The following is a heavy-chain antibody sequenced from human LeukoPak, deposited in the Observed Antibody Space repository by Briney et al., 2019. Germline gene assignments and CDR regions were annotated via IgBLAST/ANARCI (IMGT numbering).Heavy chain of an antibody. V-gene: IGHV3-48*02. Sequence: GGSLRLSCAASGFTFSDSGMNWVRQAPGKGLEWISYISSGGGTRYYADSVKGRFTISRDNAENSLYLQMNSLRDDETAVYYCATEGRSYSPGYWGQGTLVTVSS. J-gene: IGHJ4*02. D-gene: IGHD3-10*01. CDR3: ATEGRSYSPGY. CDR2: ISSGGGTR. CDR1: GFTFSDSG.